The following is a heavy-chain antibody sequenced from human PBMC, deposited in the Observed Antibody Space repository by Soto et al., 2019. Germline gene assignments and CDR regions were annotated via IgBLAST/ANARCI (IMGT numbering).Heavy chain of an antibody. D-gene: IGHD6-19*01. J-gene: IGHJ3*02. Sequence: EVQLVESGGGLVQPGRSLRLSCAASGFTFDDYAMHWVRQAPGKGLEWVSGISWNSGSIGYADSVKGRFTISRDNAKNSLYLQMNSLTAEDTALYYCAKDIASSGWYAVGNAFDIWGQGTMVTVSS. V-gene: IGHV3-9*01. CDR2: ISWNSGSI. CDR1: GFTFDDYA. CDR3: AKDIASSGWYAVGNAFDI.